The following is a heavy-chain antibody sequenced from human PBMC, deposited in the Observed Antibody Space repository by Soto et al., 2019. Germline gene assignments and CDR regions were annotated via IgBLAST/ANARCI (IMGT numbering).Heavy chain of an antibody. CDR3: ARTYGGNPFDF. CDR1: GGSISFYY. CDR2: IYYSGTT. J-gene: IGHJ4*02. V-gene: IGHV4-59*01. Sequence: QVQLQESGPGLVKPSETLSLSCTVSGGSISFYYWSWIRQPPGKGLEWIGYIYYSGTTNYNPSLKSRVTISVDTSKNQFSLNLSSVTAADTAVYYCARTYGGNPFDFWGQGPLVTVSS. D-gene: IGHD4-17*01.